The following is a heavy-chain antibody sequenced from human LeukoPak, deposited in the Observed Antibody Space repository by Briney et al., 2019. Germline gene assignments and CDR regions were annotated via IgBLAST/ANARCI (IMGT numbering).Heavy chain of an antibody. CDR2: IYYTGSN. Sequence: PSETLSLTCIHSGGSASSGIPYWSWIRHSPGEGLECIGYIYYTGSNNSNPSLKTRVPISIDTSKNQFSLKLSSLTAGDTAVYYCARWGKSYYDRSGYKMGSWYYYYMDVWGKGTTVTVSS. CDR1: GGSASSGIPY. V-gene: IGHV4-61*01. J-gene: IGHJ6*03. CDR3: ARWGKSYYDRSGYKMGSWYYYYMDV. D-gene: IGHD3-22*01.